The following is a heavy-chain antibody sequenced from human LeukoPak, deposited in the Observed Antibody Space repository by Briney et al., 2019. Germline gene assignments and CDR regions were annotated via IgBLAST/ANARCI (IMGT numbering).Heavy chain of an antibody. CDR3: ARGSGLRYFDWLLLGS. Sequence: GGSLRLSCAASGFTFSSYAMHWVRQAPGKGLEWVAVISYDGSNKYYADSVKGRFTISRDNSENTLYLQMNSLRAEDTAVYYCARGSGLRYFDWLLLGSWGQGTLVTVSS. V-gene: IGHV3-30*01. D-gene: IGHD3-9*01. CDR2: ISYDGSNK. J-gene: IGHJ5*02. CDR1: GFTFSSYA.